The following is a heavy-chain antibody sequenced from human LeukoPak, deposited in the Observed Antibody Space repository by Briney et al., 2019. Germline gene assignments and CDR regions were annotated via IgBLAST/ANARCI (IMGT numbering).Heavy chain of an antibody. J-gene: IGHJ5*02. CDR1: GGSISSYY. D-gene: IGHD4-11*01. CDR3: ARVHYSNSWFDP. V-gene: IGHV4-59*01. Sequence: PSETLSLTCTVSGGSISSYYWSWIRQSPGKGLEWIGYIYYSGSTNYNPSLKSRVTISVDTSKNQFSLKLSSVTAADTAVYYCARVHYSNSWFDPWGQGTLVTVSS. CDR2: IYYSGST.